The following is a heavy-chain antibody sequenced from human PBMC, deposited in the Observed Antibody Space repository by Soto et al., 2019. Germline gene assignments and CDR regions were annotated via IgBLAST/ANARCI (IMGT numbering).Heavy chain of an antibody. CDR1: GFTVSSNY. Sequence: EVQLVESGGGLIQPGGSLRLSCAASGFTVSSNYMSWVRQAPGKGLEWVSVIYSGGSTYYADSVKGRFTISRDNSKNTLYLQMNSLRAEDTAVYYCARAWKALDSGSYSGFDPWGQGTLVTVSS. V-gene: IGHV3-53*01. D-gene: IGHD1-26*01. J-gene: IGHJ5*02. CDR2: IYSGGST. CDR3: ARAWKALDSGSYSGFDP.